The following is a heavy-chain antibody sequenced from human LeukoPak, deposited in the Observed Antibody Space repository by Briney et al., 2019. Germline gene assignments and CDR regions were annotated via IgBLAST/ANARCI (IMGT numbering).Heavy chain of an antibody. Sequence: SETLSLTCSVSGSYISTYYWSWIRQPPGRGLEWIGYVYYSGSTNYNPSLKSRVTMSVDTSKNQFSLQLRSVTPADTAVYYCTRDKGPSADRTAFHFWGQGTLVTVSS. CDR2: VYYSGST. CDR3: TRDKGPSADRTAFHF. V-gene: IGHV4-59*01. J-gene: IGHJ4*02. D-gene: IGHD2-2*01. CDR1: GSYISTYY.